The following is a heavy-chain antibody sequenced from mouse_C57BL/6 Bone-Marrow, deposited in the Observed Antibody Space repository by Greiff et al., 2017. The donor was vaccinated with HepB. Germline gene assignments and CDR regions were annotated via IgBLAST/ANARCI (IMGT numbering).Heavy chain of an antibody. CDR1: GYTFTSYW. V-gene: IGHV1-64*01. J-gene: IGHJ2*01. Sequence: QVQLQQPGAELVKPGASVKLSCKASGYTFTSYWMHWVKQRPGQGLEWIGMIHPNSGSTNYNEKFKSKATLTVDKSSSTAYMQLSSLTSEDSAVYYWARGDYGSSYGPYYFDYWGQGTTLTVSS. D-gene: IGHD1-1*01. CDR3: ARGDYGSSYGPYYFDY. CDR2: IHPNSGST.